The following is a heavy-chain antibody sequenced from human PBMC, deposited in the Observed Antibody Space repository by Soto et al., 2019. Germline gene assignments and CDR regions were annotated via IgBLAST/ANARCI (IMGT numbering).Heavy chain of an antibody. CDR1: GAAISSGGYS. Sequence: LTLQESAPGLVNPSQPLSPPCAVPGAAISSGGYSWSWIRQTPGTAVEWIGYIYLSGSTYSNPSLKSRVTISVDRSTNQFSRKLSSVTAADTAVYYCARVPGPWGQGTLVTVSS. J-gene: IGHJ5*02. V-gene: IGHV4-30-2*01. CDR2: IYLSGST. D-gene: IGHD3-10*01. CDR3: ARVPGP.